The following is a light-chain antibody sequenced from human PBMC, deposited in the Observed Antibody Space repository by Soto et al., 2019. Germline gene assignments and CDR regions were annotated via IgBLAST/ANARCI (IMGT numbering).Light chain of an antibody. Sequence: EIVLTQSPGTLSLSPGERATLSCRASQSVSTNYLAWYQQKPGQAPRLLIGATSSRATGIPDRSSGSGSGTDFTLTITRLEPEDFAVYFCQQYSSSPRGVTFGGGTKLEIK. J-gene: IGKJ4*01. CDR1: QSVSTNY. CDR2: ATS. V-gene: IGKV3-20*01. CDR3: QQYSSSPRGVT.